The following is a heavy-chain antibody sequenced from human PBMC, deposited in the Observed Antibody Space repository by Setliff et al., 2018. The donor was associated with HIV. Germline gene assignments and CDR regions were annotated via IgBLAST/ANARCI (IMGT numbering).Heavy chain of an antibody. CDR2: IYYSGSI. J-gene: IGHJ3*02. V-gene: IGHV4-39*07. D-gene: IGHD3-22*01. CDR3: ARSLTSTTMTVVFMGLGAFDI. Sequence: SETLSLTCIVSGGSISSSSHYWGWIRQPPGKGLEWIGNIYYSGSIYYNPSLKSRVTISVDTSKNQFSLKLSSVTAADTAVYYCARSLTSTTMTVVFMGLGAFDIWGQGTMVTVSS. CDR1: GGSISSSSHY.